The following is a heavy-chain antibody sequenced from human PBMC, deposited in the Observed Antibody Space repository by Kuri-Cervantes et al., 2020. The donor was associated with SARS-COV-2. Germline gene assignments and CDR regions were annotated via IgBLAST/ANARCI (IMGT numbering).Heavy chain of an antibody. CDR1: GFTFSSYW. J-gene: IGHJ4*02. Sequence: GGLLRPPFAASGFTFSSYWISWFRQAPGKGLEWSANIKQDGGEKYYVDSVKGRFTISRDNAKNSLYLQMNSLRAEATAVYYCARDWLRGGFDYWGQGTLVTVSS. D-gene: IGHD3-9*01. V-gene: IGHV3-7*05. CDR3: ARDWLRGGFDY. CDR2: IKQDGGEK.